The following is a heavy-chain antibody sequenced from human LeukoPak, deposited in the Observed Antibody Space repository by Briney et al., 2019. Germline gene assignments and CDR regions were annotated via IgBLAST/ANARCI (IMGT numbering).Heavy chain of an antibody. D-gene: IGHD6-19*01. Sequence: ASVTVSFKASGYTFTSYYMHWVRQAPGQGLEWMGIINPSGGSTSYAQKFQGRVTMTRDMSTSTAYMELTSLTSDDTAVYYCARDKDLGAVAGTFDYWGQGTLLTVSS. J-gene: IGHJ4*02. CDR3: ARDKDLGAVAGTFDY. V-gene: IGHV1-46*01. CDR2: INPSGGST. CDR1: GYTFTSYY.